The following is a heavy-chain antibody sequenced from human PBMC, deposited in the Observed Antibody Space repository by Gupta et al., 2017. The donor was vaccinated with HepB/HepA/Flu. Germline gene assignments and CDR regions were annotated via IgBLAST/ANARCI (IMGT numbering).Heavy chain of an antibody. CDR3: ARAGALLY. CDR1: GFTFSTSS. J-gene: IGHJ4*02. CDR2: ISGNSGDI. V-gene: IGHV3-48*02. D-gene: IGHD1-26*01. Sequence: EVQLVESGGDLVQPGGSLRLSCAASGFTFSTSSMSWVRQAPGKGLEWLSYISGNSGDIFYADSVKGRFTISRDNARNSLYLQMNSLRDGDTAVYYCARAGALLYWGQGTLLTVSS.